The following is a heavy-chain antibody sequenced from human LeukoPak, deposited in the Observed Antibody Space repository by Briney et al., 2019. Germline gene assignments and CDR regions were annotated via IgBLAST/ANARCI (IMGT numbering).Heavy chain of an antibody. CDR1: GYTFTGYY. J-gene: IGHJ4*02. D-gene: IGHD2-8*01. CDR2: INPNSGGT. CDR3: AVLMVYARGVDY. V-gene: IGHV1-2*06. Sequence: ASVKVSCKASGYTFTGYYMHWVRQAPGQGLEWMGRINPNSGGTNYAQKFQGRDTMTRDTSISTAYMELSRLRSDGTAVYYCAVLMVYARGVDYWGQGTLVTVSS.